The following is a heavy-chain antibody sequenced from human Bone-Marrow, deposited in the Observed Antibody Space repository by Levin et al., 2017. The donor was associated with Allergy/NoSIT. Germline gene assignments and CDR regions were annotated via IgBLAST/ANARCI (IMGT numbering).Heavy chain of an antibody. CDR3: AREAYDSSTYSPLDY. CDR1: GFSFSVYW. Sequence: GASVKVSCAASGFSFSVYWMSWVRQRPGKGLEWVANIKQDGSEKYYVDSVKGRFTISKDNAKNSLYLQMNSLRAEDTAVYYCAREAYDSSTYSPLDYWGQGILVTVSS. CDR2: IKQDGSEK. D-gene: IGHD3-22*01. J-gene: IGHJ4*02. V-gene: IGHV3-7*01.